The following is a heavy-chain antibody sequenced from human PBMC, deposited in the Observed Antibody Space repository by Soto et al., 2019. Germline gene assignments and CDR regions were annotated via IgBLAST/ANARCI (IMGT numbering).Heavy chain of an antibody. Sequence: QVHLEQSGAEVKKPGASVRVSCKTSGYTFSTYGISWLRQVPGQGLELMGWISAYNGNTNYAQKFQGRFTMTTVASTNTAYLELRTLRSDDTAVYYCARDSDYGDYGYWGQGTLVTVSS. CDR1: GYTFSTYG. CDR3: ARDSDYGDYGY. J-gene: IGHJ4*02. CDR2: ISAYNGNT. V-gene: IGHV1-18*01. D-gene: IGHD4-17*01.